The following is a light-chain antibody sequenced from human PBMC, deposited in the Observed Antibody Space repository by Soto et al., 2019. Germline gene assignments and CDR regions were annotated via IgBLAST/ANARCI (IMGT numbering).Light chain of an antibody. CDR3: LQFNKWPLT. Sequence: EIVMTQSPGTLSVSPGERAALSCRASQSVSSNLAWYQQKPGQAPRLLIYGASTRATGIPARFSGSGSGTEFTLSISSLQSEDFALYYCLQFNKWPLTFGGGTRVEIK. V-gene: IGKV3-15*01. J-gene: IGKJ4*01. CDR1: QSVSSN. CDR2: GAS.